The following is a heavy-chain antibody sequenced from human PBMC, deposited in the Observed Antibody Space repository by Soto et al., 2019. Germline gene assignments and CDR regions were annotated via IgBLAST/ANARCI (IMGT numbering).Heavy chain of an antibody. D-gene: IGHD2-2*02. CDR3: AKSVPAAKPYYGMDV. CDR2: ISGRCGST. J-gene: IGHJ6*02. Sequence: EVQLLESGGGLVQPGGSLRLSCAASGFTFSRYGMSLVRQAPGKGLEWVSGISGRCGSTYYAESVKGRFTISRDNSKNTLYLQMNSLRAEDTAVYYCAKSVPAAKPYYGMDVWGQGTTVTVSS. V-gene: IGHV3-23*01. CDR1: GFTFSRYG.